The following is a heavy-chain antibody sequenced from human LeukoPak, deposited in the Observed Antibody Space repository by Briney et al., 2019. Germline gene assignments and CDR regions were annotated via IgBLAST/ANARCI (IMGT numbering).Heavy chain of an antibody. J-gene: IGHJ3*02. Sequence: GASVKVSCKASGYTFTSYYMHWVRQAPGQGLEWMGIINPSGGSTSYAQKFQGRVTMTRDTSTSTAYMELRSLRSDDTAVYYCARGADLRPDAFDIWGQGTMVTVSS. D-gene: IGHD6-19*01. V-gene: IGHV1-46*01. CDR1: GYTFTSYY. CDR2: INPSGGST. CDR3: ARGADLRPDAFDI.